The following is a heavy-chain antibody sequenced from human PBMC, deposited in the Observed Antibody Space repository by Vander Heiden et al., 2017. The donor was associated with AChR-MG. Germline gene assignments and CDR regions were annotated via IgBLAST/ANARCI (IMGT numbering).Heavy chain of an antibody. J-gene: IGHJ6*02. V-gene: IGHV3-9*01. Sequence: EVQLVESGGGLVQPGRSLRLSCAAPGFTFDEYAMHWVRQAPGKGLEWVSSISWNSGSMGYADSVKGRFTISRDNVKYSLYLQMNSLRAEDTALYFCAKDPYSHGYYAMDVWGQGTTVTVS. CDR3: AKDPYSHGYYAMDV. CDR2: ISWNSGSM. D-gene: IGHD5-18*01. CDR1: GFTFDEYA.